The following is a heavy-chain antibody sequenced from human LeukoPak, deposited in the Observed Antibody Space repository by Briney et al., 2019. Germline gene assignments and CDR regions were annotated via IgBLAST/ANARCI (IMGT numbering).Heavy chain of an antibody. Sequence: AGGSLRLSCAASGFTFGGYWMHWVRQAPGKGLVWVSRINSDGSRTSYADPVKGRFTVSRDNAKNTLYLQMNSLRAEDTAVYYCARVGAIVARLPHFDYWGQGTLVTVSS. J-gene: IGHJ4*02. CDR1: GFTFGGYW. V-gene: IGHV3-74*01. CDR2: INSDGSRT. CDR3: ARVGAIVARLPHFDY. D-gene: IGHD5-12*01.